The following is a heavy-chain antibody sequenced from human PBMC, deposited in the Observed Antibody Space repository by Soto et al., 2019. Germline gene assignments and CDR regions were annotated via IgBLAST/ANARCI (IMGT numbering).Heavy chain of an antibody. CDR3: AKETGPQGGFDY. Sequence: QPGGSLRLSCAVSGFTFSNYAMHWVRQAPGKGLEWVAVISKDGSNKYYGDFVKGRFIISRDSSKNTLYLQMNSLREEDTAVYYCAKETGPQGGFDYWGQGTLVTVSS. CDR1: GFTFSNYA. CDR2: ISKDGSNK. D-gene: IGHD3-9*01. J-gene: IGHJ4*02. V-gene: IGHV3-30*18.